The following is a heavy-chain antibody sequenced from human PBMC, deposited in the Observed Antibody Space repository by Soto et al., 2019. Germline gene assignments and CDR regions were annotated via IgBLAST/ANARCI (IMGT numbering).Heavy chain of an antibody. V-gene: IGHV4-59*01. CDR1: GGSINSYF. Sequence: PSETLSLTFTVSGGSINSYFWSWIRQSPGKGLEWILDIYYSGSTSYSPSLKRRVSISVDTSNNQFSLEVNSVTAADTAVYYCARAGTNMVQFDXWGQGTLVTASX. CDR2: IYYSGST. CDR3: ARAGTNMVQFDX. J-gene: IGHJ4*02. D-gene: IGHD3-10*01.